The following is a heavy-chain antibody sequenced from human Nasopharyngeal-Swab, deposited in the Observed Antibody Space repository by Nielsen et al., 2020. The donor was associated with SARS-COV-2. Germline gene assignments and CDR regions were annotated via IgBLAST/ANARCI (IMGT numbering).Heavy chain of an antibody. Sequence: SVKVSCKASGYNFISYGVTWVRQAPGQGLEWMGGIIPIFGTANYAQKFQGRVKITADKSTSTAYMELSSLRSEDTAVYYCARGVDTAMVISDYYYYYMDVWGKGTTVTVSS. D-gene: IGHD5-18*01. CDR1: GYNFISYG. J-gene: IGHJ6*03. CDR2: IIPIFGTA. CDR3: ARGVDTAMVISDYYYYYMDV. V-gene: IGHV1-69*06.